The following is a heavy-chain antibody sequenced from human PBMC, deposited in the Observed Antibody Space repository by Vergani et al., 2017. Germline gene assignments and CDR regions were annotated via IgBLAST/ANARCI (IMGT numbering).Heavy chain of an antibody. CDR2: IHYSENT. J-gene: IGHJ5*02. CDR1: FDSIRNLY. V-gene: IGHV4-59*11. CDR3: ASDTRSGQKADR. Sequence: VQLQELGPGLVKSSEIPSPTCSVSFDSIRNLYCNRIRQLPGKGLEWIGSIHYSENTNYNPSLKTRVTISVDTSKNQFSLTLTSVTAADTAVYYCASDTRSGQKADRWGQGILVTVTS. D-gene: IGHD6-19*01.